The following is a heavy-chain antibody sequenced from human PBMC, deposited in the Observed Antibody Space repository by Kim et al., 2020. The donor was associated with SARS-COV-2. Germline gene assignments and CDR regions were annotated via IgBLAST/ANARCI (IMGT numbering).Heavy chain of an antibody. CDR2: IFFSGTT. CDR1: GGSITTSSYY. J-gene: IGHJ5*02. Sequence: SETLSLTCSVSGGSITTSSYYWGWIRQTPGRGLEWIGNIFFSGTTYYNPSLRSRVTVSMDASKNQLSLILNSVTAADSALYFCASGPPNSQMEWFDPWG. CDR3: ASGPPNSQMEWFDP. V-gene: IGHV4-39*07. D-gene: IGHD1-26*01.